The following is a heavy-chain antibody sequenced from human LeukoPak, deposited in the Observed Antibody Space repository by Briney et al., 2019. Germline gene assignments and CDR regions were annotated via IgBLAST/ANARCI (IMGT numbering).Heavy chain of an antibody. J-gene: IGHJ6*02. D-gene: IGHD6-13*01. CDR2: ISSSSSYI. CDR1: GFXFSSYS. CDR3: ARGSAAGEYYYYYYGMDV. Sequence: PGGALRLSCAASGFXFSSYSINWVRQAPGKGLEWVSSISSSSSYIYYAASVKGRFTISRDNAKNSLYLQMNSLRAEDTAVYYCARGSAAGEYYYYYYGMDVWGQGTTVTVSS. V-gene: IGHV3-21*01.